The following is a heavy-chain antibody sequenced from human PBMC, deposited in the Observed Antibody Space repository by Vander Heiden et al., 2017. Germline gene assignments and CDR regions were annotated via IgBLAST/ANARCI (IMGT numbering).Heavy chain of an antibody. CDR3: ARTYSSDWYGATGPGETDY. D-gene: IGHD6-19*01. CDR2: ISGSGSTI. V-gene: IGHV3-48*04. CDR1: GFSFSSYS. Sequence: EVQLVESGGGSVQPGGSLRLSCAASGFSFSSYSMIWVRQAPGKGLEWVSDISGSGSTIYYGDSVKGRFIISRDNAKTSVYLQMNSLRAEETAVYFCARTYSSDWYGATGPGETDYWGQGTLVTVSS. J-gene: IGHJ4*02.